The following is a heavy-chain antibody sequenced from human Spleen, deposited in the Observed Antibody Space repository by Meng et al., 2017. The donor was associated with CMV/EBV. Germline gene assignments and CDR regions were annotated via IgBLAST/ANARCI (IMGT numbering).Heavy chain of an antibody. V-gene: IGHV1-69*05. D-gene: IGHD1-26*01. Sequence: KVSCKASGGTFSSYAISWARQAPGQGLEWMGGIIPIFGTANYAQKFQGRVTITTDESTSTAYMELSSLRSEDTAVYYCARSLGAHFDYWGQGTLVTVSS. CDR1: GGTFSSYA. CDR2: IIPIFGTA. CDR3: ARSLGAHFDY. J-gene: IGHJ4*02.